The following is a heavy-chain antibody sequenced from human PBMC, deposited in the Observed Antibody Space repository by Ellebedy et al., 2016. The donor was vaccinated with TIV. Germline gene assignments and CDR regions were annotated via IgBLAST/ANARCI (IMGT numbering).Heavy chain of an antibody. CDR1: GFTFSNYA. D-gene: IGHD6-19*01. V-gene: IGHV3-23*01. CDR2: TSGSSGGT. J-gene: IGHJ3*02. CDR3: AKEGYSSGWYGGAFEI. Sequence: GESLKISCAGSGFTFSNYAMNWVRQAPGEGLEWVSSTSGSSGGTSYADSVKGRFTISRDNSKNTVYLQMNSLRVEDTAVYYCAKEGYSSGWYGGAFEIWGPGTTVTVSS.